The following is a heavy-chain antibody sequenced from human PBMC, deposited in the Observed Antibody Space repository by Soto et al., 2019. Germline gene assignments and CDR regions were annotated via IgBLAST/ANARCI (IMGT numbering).Heavy chain of an antibody. V-gene: IGHV3-30*18. J-gene: IGHJ6*02. Sequence: HPGGSLRLSCAASGFTFSSYGMHWVRQAPGKGLEWVAVISYDGSNKYYADSVKGRFTISRDNSKNTLYLQMNSLRAEDTAVYYCAKGRDFSGWYPAYYYYYGMDVWGQGTTVTVSS. CDR1: GFTFSSYG. D-gene: IGHD6-19*01. CDR3: AKGRDFSGWYPAYYYYYGMDV. CDR2: ISYDGSNK.